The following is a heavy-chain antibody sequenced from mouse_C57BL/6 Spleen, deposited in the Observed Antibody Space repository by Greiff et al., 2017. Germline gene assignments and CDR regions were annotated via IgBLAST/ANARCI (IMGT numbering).Heavy chain of an antibody. J-gene: IGHJ2*01. CDR1: GYTFTSYW. Sequence: QVQLQQPGAELVRPGTSVKLSCKASGYTFTSYWMHWVKQRPGQGLEWIGVIDPSDSYTNYNQKFKGKATLTVDTSSSTAYMQLSSLTSEDSAVYYCARTNGWLLRSVDYWGQGTTLTVSS. V-gene: IGHV1-59*01. CDR2: IDPSDSYT. CDR3: ARTNGWLLRSVDY. D-gene: IGHD2-3*01.